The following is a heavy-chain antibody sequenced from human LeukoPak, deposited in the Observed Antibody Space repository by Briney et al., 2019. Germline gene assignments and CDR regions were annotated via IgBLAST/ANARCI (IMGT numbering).Heavy chain of an antibody. Sequence: ASVKVSCKASGYTFTSYGISWVRQAPGQGLEWMGWISAYNGNTNYAQKLQGRVTMTTDTSTSTAYMELRSLRSDDTAVYYCAREAIPLYCSRTSCSPYFDDWGHGTLVTVSS. CDR1: GYTFTSYG. CDR2: ISAYNGNT. V-gene: IGHV1-18*01. J-gene: IGHJ4*01. D-gene: IGHD2-2*01. CDR3: AREAIPLYCSRTSCSPYFDD.